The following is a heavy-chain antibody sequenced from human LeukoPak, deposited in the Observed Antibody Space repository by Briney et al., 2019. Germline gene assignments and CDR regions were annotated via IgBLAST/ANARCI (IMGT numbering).Heavy chain of an antibody. D-gene: IGHD4-17*01. CDR2: IYHSGTT. CDR3: ARVADDYGDYHFDY. J-gene: IGHJ4*02. CDR1: GGSISSGDYS. V-gene: IGHV4-30-2*01. Sequence: PSETLSLTCAVSGGSISSGDYSWSWIRQPPGQGLEWIRYIYHSGTTYYNPSLKSRVTISVDRSKNQFSLKLSSVTAADTAVYYCARVADDYGDYHFDYWGQGTLVTVSS.